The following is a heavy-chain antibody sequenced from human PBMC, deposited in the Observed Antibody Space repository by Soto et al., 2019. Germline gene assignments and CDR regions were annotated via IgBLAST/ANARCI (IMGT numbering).Heavy chain of an antibody. J-gene: IGHJ5*02. D-gene: IGHD6-13*01. V-gene: IGHV3-30*18. CDR3: AKDPYRGIAEAHAWFDR. CDR2: ISYDVSNK. Sequence: WGSLSLSCAASGFTFSSYGMHWVRQAPGKGLEWVAVISYDVSNKYYADSVKGRFTISRDNSKNTLYLQMNSLRAEDTAVYYCAKDPYRGIAEAHAWFDRRGQGTLVRV. CDR1: GFTFSSYG.